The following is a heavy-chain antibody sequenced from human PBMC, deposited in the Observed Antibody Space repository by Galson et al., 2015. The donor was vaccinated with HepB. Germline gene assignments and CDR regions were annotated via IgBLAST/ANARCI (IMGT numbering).Heavy chain of an antibody. CDR2: SRNKPRGYRT. CDR1: GFNFRDHY. D-gene: IGHD4-23*01. CDR3: ARSEGTTVVTDVDS. J-gene: IGHJ4*02. Sequence: SLRLSCAVSGFNFRDHYIDWVRQAPGKGLEWVGRSRNKPRGYRTAYAASVKGRFTVSRDDSKNSVFLQMNSLRSEDTAVYYCARSEGTTVVTDVDSWGQGTLVTVSS. V-gene: IGHV3-72*01.